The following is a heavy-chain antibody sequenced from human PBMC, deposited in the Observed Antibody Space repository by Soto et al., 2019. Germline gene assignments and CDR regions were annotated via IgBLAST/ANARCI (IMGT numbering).Heavy chain of an antibody. Sequence: GASVKVSCKASGYTFTSYAMHWVRQAPGQRLEWMGWINAGNGNTKYSQKFQGRVTITRDTSASTAYMELSSLRSEDTAVYYCARDLPDYYDSSGYYSRWGPSDAFDIWGQGTMVTVSS. CDR1: GYTFTSYA. CDR2: INAGNGNT. D-gene: IGHD3-22*01. J-gene: IGHJ3*02. CDR3: ARDLPDYYDSSGYYSRWGPSDAFDI. V-gene: IGHV1-3*01.